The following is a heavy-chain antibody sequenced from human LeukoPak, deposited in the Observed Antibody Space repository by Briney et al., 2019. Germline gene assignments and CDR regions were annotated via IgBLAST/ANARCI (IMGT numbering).Heavy chain of an antibody. CDR2: IIPIFGTA. D-gene: IGHD6-19*01. Sequence: SVKVSCKASGGTFSSYAISWVRPAPGQGLEWMGGIIPIFGTANYAQKFQGRVTITADESTSTAYMELSSLRSEDTAVYYCAISGYSSGWTGDYWGQGTLVTVSS. CDR3: AISGYSSGWTGDY. J-gene: IGHJ4*02. V-gene: IGHV1-69*01. CDR1: GGTFSSYA.